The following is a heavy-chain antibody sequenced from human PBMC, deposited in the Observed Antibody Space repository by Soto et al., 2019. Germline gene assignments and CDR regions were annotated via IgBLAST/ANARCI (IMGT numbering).Heavy chain of an antibody. V-gene: IGHV1-69*13. CDR2: IIPIFGTA. CDR3: ARDPGIAAAGTLGDYYYYYGMDV. J-gene: IGHJ6*02. Sequence: SVKVSCKASGGTFSSYAISWVRQAPGQGLEWMGGIIPIFGTANYAQKFQGRVTITADESTSTAYMELSSLRSEDTAVYYCARDPGIAAAGTLGDYYYYYGMDVWG. D-gene: IGHD6-13*01. CDR1: GGTFSSYA.